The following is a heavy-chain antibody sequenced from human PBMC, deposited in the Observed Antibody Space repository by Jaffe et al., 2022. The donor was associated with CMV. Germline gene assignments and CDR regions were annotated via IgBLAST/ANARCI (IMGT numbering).Heavy chain of an antibody. V-gene: IGHV3-53*01. D-gene: IGHD6-13*01. J-gene: IGHJ5*02. Sequence: EVQLVESGGGLIQPGGSLRLSCAASGFTVSSNYMSWVRQAPGKGLEWVSVIYSGGSTYYADSVKGRFTISRDNSKNTLYLQMNSLRAEDTAVYYCAREFKAAAGTFWFDPWGQGTLVTVSS. CDR2: IYSGGST. CDR3: AREFKAAAGTFWFDP. CDR1: GFTVSSNY.